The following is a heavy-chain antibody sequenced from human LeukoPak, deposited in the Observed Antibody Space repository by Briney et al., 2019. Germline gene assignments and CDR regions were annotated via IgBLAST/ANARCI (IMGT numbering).Heavy chain of an antibody. V-gene: IGHV3-30*18. CDR2: ISYDGNNK. J-gene: IGHJ4*02. D-gene: IGHD5-12*01. CDR3: AKGPTSGYGLFDY. Sequence: PGGSLRLSCAASGFTFSSYGMHWVRQAPGKGLEWVAVISYDGNNKYYADSVKGRFTISRDNSKNTLYLQMNSLRAEDTAVYYCAKGPTSGYGLFDYWGQGTLVTVSS. CDR1: GFTFSSYG.